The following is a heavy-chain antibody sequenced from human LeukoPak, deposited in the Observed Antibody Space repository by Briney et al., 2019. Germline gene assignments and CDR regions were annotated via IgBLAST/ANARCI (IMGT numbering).Heavy chain of an antibody. Sequence: GGSLRLSCAASGFTFSSYAMSWVRQAPGKGLEWVSVISGSGDSTYYADSVKGRYTISRDNSKNTLYLQMNSLRAEDTAVYYCAKASVVTPTDYWGQGTLVTVSS. CDR3: AKASVVTPTDY. D-gene: IGHD4-23*01. CDR2: ISGSGDST. J-gene: IGHJ4*02. V-gene: IGHV3-23*01. CDR1: GFTFSSYA.